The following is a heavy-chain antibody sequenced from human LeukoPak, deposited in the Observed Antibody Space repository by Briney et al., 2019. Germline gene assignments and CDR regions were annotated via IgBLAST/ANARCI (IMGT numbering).Heavy chain of an antibody. Sequence: SETLSLTCAVYGGSFSGYYWSWIRQPPGKGLKRIGEINHSGSTNYNPSLKSRVTISVDTSKNQFSLKLSSVTAADTAVYYCARGERITIFGVVIRPRYYFDYWGQGTLVTVSP. CDR3: ARGERITIFGVVIRPRYYFDY. J-gene: IGHJ4*02. CDR2: INHSGST. D-gene: IGHD3-3*01. CDR1: GGSFSGYY. V-gene: IGHV4-34*01.